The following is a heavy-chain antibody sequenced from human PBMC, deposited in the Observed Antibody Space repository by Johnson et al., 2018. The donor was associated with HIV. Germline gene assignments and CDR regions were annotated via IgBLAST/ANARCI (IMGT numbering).Heavy chain of an antibody. CDR3: ARDLIGWELRGAFDI. D-gene: IGHD1-26*01. V-gene: IGHV3-30*03. CDR1: GFTVSNYG. Sequence: QVQLVESGGGLVQPGGSLRLSCAVSGFTVSNYGIHWVRQAPGKGLEWVALISYDGSNTYSADYVRGRFTLSRDNSKNTVYLQMNSLRAEDTAVYYCARDLIGWELRGAFDIWGQGTMVTVSS. J-gene: IGHJ3*02. CDR2: ISYDGSNT.